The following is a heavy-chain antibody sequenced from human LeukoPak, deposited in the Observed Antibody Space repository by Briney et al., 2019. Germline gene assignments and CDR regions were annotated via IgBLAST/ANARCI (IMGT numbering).Heavy chain of an antibody. D-gene: IGHD1-1*01. CDR2: ISGSGGST. Sequence: GGSLRLSCAASGFTFSSYGMSWVRQAPGKGLEWVSAISGSGGSTYYADSVKGRFTISRDNSKNTLYLQMNSLRAEDTAVYYCAKATRASGTTRYWGQGTLVTVSS. V-gene: IGHV3-23*01. CDR3: AKATRASGTTRY. J-gene: IGHJ4*02. CDR1: GFTFSSYG.